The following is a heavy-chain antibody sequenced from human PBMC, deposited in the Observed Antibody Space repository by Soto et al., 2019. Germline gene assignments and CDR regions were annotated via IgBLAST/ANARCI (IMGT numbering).Heavy chain of an antibody. J-gene: IGHJ4*02. CDR3: ERAPDSTTYRCVPY. V-gene: IGHV1-69*12. CDR1: GGTFSSYT. D-gene: IGHD1-26*01. Sequence: QVQLVHSGAEVKKPGSSVKVSCKASGGTFSSYTIGWVRQAPGQGLEWMGQIIPIFGAEKYAPNFQGRVTLTADESTSTVYMFLKRLTSDDTGLYYCERAPDSTTYRCVPYWGKGTLVTVSS. CDR2: IIPIFGAE.